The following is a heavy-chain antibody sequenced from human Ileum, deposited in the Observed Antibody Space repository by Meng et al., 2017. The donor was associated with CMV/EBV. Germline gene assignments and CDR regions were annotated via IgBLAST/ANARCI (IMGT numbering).Heavy chain of an antibody. J-gene: IGHJ4*02. CDR2: INLNSGVI. CDR1: GNIFTGYY. CDR3: ARENWVYDY. Sequence: QMPRVQSGTELKKPGASVKVSCKASGNIFTGYYMHWVRQAPGQGLEWVGCINLNSGVIDFAQKFQGRITLTRDTSITTAYMELTRLIYDDTAVYYCARENWVYDYWGQGTLVTVSS. V-gene: IGHV1-2*02. D-gene: IGHD7-27*01.